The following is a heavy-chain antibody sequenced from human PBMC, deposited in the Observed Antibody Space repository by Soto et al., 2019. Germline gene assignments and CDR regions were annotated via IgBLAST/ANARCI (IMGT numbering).Heavy chain of an antibody. CDR1: GFTFSSYS. CDR2: ISGSSNTI. Sequence: EVQLVESGGGLVQPGGSLRLSCAASGFTFSSYSMNWVRQAPGKGLEWVSYISGSSNTIYYADSVSGRFTISRDNAKNSLYLQMNSLRDEDTAVYYCAKATAVTTIAFDYWGQGTLVTVSS. V-gene: IGHV3-48*02. CDR3: AKATAVTTIAFDY. D-gene: IGHD4-4*01. J-gene: IGHJ4*02.